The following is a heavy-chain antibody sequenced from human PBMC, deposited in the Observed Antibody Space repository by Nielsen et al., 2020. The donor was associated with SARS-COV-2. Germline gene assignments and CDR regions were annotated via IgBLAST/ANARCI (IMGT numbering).Heavy chain of an antibody. CDR3: AREGRRGPYYYYYMDV. CDR1: GGSVSSGSYY. D-gene: IGHD3-10*01. CDR2: IYYSGST. V-gene: IGHV4-61*01. J-gene: IGHJ6*03. Sequence: SETLSLTCTVSGGSVSSGSYYWSWIRQPPGKGLEWIGYIYYSGSTNYNPSLKSRVTISVDTSKNQFSLKLSSVTAADTAVYYCAREGRRGPYYYYYMDVWSKGTTVTVSS.